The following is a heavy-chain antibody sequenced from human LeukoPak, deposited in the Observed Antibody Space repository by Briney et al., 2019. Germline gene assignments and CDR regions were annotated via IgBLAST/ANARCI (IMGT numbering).Heavy chain of an antibody. CDR3: TKGDYHAY. V-gene: IGHV3-23*01. J-gene: IGHJ4*02. Sequence: GGSLRLSCVGSGFTFSNYAMSWVRQVPGKGVEWVSVIGGSDGSVHYADSVKGRFIISRDDSKNTLYLRMNSLKTEDTAVYYCTKGDYHAYWGQGTLATVSS. CDR2: IGGSDGSV. CDR1: GFTFSNYA.